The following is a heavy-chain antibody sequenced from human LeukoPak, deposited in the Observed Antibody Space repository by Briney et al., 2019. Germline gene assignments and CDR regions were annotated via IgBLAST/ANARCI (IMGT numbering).Heavy chain of an antibody. Sequence: GGSLRLSCAASGFTFSSYSMNWVRQAPGKGLEWVSSISSSSSYIYYADSVKGRFTISRDNAKNSLYLQMNSLRAEDTAVYYCAREDYGSGSYYLWGQGTMVTVSS. CDR1: GFTFSSYS. V-gene: IGHV3-21*01. CDR3: AREDYGSGSYYL. CDR2: ISSSSSYI. J-gene: IGHJ3*01. D-gene: IGHD3-10*01.